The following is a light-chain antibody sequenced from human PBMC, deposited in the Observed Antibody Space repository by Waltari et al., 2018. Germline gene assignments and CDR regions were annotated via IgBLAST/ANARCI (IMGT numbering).Light chain of an antibody. V-gene: IGKV3-15*01. CDR1: RSVSSN. J-gene: IGKJ2*01. CDR3: QQYDDWPPYT. Sequence: EIVMTQSPATLSVSPGERSTPSCRASRSVSSNLAWYQQKPGQAPRLLIYGASTRATGIPARFSGGGSGTEFTLTISSLQSEDFAVYYCQQYDDWPPYTFGQGTKLEIK. CDR2: GAS.